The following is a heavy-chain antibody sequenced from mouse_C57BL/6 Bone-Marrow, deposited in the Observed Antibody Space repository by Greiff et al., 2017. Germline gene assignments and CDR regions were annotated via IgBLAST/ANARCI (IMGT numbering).Heavy chain of an antibody. D-gene: IGHD1-1*01. CDR2: ISSGGDYI. J-gene: IGHJ4*01. CDR1: GFTFSSYA. CDR3: ITTVVDYAMDY. Sequence: EVKLQESGEGLVKPGGSLKLSCAASGFTFSSYAMSWVRQTPEKRLEWVAYISSGGDYIYYADTVKGRFTISRDNARNTHYLQISSLKSEDTAMYYSITTVVDYAMDYWGQGTSVTVSS. V-gene: IGHV5-9-1*02.